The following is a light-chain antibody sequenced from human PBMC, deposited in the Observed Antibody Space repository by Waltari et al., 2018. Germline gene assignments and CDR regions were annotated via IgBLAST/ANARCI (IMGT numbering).Light chain of an antibody. J-gene: IGKJ1*01. V-gene: IGKV3-20*01. CDR1: QSVSSSH. Sequence: EIVLTQSPGTLSLSPGERATLSCRASQSVSSSHLAWYQQKPGQAPRLLIYGTSSRATGIPDRFSGSGSGTDFTLTISRLEPEDFAVYYCQQYGSSPPTFGQGTKVEIK. CDR2: GTS. CDR3: QQYGSSPPT.